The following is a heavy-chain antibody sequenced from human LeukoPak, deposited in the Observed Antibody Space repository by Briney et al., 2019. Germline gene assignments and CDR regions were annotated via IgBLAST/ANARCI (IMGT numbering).Heavy chain of an antibody. CDR2: IYYSGST. V-gene: IGHV4-39*07. CDR1: GGSISSGSYY. Sequence: SETLSLTCTVSGGSISSGSYYWSWIRQPPGKGLEWIGSIYYSGSTYYNPSLKSRVTISVDTSKNQFSLKLSSVTAADTAVYYCARAYVVVTATGAFDIWGQGTMVSVSS. D-gene: IGHD2-21*02. CDR3: ARAYVVVTATGAFDI. J-gene: IGHJ3*02.